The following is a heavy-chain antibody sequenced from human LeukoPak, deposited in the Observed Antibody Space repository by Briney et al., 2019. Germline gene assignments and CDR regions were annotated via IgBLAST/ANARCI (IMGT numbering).Heavy chain of an antibody. CDR1: GFTLSSYE. CDR2: ISSSGSTI. Sequence: GGSLRLSCAASGFTLSSYEMNWVRQAPGKGLEWVSYISSSGSTIYYADSVKGRFTISRDNAKNSLYLQMNSLRAEDTAVYYCARDSRGFDYWGQGTLVTVSS. J-gene: IGHJ4*02. V-gene: IGHV3-48*03. D-gene: IGHD3-10*01. CDR3: ARDSRGFDY.